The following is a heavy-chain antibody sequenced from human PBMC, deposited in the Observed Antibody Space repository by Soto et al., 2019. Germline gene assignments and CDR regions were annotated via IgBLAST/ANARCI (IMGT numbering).Heavy chain of an antibody. CDR2: IKSKSDGGAI. Sequence: EVQVEESGGGLVKPGGSLRLSCVASGFTFSNAWMTWVRQVPGKGLKWVGRIKSKSDGGAIDYAAGVKGRFVRSRDDSENTVYLQMNSLKTEDTAVYYCATGTVSAMSIGMDVWGQWTTVIVSS. V-gene: IGHV3-15*01. CDR3: ATGTVSAMSIGMDV. D-gene: IGHD2-21*01. J-gene: IGHJ6*02. CDR1: GFTFSNAW.